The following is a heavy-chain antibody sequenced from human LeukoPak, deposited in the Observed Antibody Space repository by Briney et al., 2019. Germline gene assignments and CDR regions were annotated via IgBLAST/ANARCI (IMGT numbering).Heavy chain of an antibody. CDR2: IYYSGST. V-gene: IGHV4-30-4*01. CDR1: GGSISSGNYS. Sequence: SQTLSLTCTVSGGSISSGNYSGGWIRHPPGRGRGWIGYIYYSGSTYYNPSLKSRVTISVDTSKTQFSLKLSSVTAADTAVYYCARVGRAYCGGDCYPDAFDIWGQGTMVTVSS. J-gene: IGHJ3*02. D-gene: IGHD2-21*02. CDR3: ARVGRAYCGGDCYPDAFDI.